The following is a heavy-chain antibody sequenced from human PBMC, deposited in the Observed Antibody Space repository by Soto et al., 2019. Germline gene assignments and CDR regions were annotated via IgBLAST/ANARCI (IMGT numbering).Heavy chain of an antibody. Sequence: QVQLVQSGAEVKRPGSSVKVSCQASGGTFTSYTISWVRQAPGQGLEWMGRIIPMFSIANYAQKFQGRVTLTADKXXSXVXTELSRLRAEDTAVYYCASQPDRYYYDTSGYWYFDLWGRGTLVTVSS. V-gene: IGHV1-69*02. CDR2: IIPMFSIA. CDR3: ASQPDRYYYDTSGYWYFDL. CDR1: GGTFTSYT. D-gene: IGHD3-22*01. J-gene: IGHJ2*01.